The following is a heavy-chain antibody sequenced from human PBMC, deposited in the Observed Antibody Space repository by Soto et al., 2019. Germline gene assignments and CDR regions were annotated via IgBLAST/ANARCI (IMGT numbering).Heavy chain of an antibody. D-gene: IGHD2-8*01. J-gene: IGHJ6*02. CDR3: ARLSTGFCTTTTGPHFFGMDV. CDR2: IDPRDSYS. V-gene: IGHV5-10-1*03. Sequence: EVQLVQSGAEVKRPGESLTISCQASGYTFTAFWITWVRQMPGKGLGWMATIDPRDSYSNYSLSFQGHVTISTDKSIGAAYLHWSALEASDTALYYCARLSTGFCTTTTGPHFFGMDVWGQGTTVTVSS. CDR1: GYTFTAFW.